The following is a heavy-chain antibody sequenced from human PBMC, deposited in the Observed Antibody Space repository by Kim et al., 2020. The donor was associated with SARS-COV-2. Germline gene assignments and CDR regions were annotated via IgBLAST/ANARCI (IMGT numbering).Heavy chain of an antibody. D-gene: IGHD3-22*01. CDR2: IWYDGSNK. CDR3: ARGPYSSGYLDY. CDR1: GFTFSSYG. Sequence: GESLRLSCAASGFTFSSYGMHWVRQAPGKGLEWVAVIWYDGSNKYYADSVKGRFTISRDNSKNTLYLQMNSLRAEDTAVYYCARGPYSSGYLDYWGQGTLVTVSS. J-gene: IGHJ4*02. V-gene: IGHV3-33*01.